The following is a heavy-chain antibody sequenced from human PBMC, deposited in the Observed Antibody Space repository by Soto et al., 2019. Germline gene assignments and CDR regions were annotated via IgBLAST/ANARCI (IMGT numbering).Heavy chain of an antibody. CDR3: ARAHYGDCGYGMDV. D-gene: IGHD4-17*01. V-gene: IGHV4-30-2*01. CDR2: IYDSGTT. J-gene: IGHJ6*02. CDR1: GGSISSGGYS. Sequence: QLQLQESGSGLVKPSQTLSLTCAVSGGSISSGGYSWTWIRQPPGKGLEWIGYIYDSGTTYYNPSLKSRVTISVDRSKNQFSLKLSSVTAADTAVYYCARAHYGDCGYGMDVWGQGTTVTVSS.